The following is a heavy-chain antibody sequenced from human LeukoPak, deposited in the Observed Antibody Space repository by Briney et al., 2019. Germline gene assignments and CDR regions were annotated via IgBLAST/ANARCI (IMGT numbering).Heavy chain of an antibody. CDR3: ARSTYISLSIN. D-gene: IGHD2-2*02. CDR1: GFTFSSSC. V-gene: IGHV3-74*01. CDR2: MNSDGSSI. Sequence: GGSLRLSCAASGFTFSSSCMHWVRQAPGKGLMWVSRMNSDGSSITYADSVKGRFTISRDNAKNTLYLQMNSLRAEDTAVYYCARSTYISLSINWGQGTLVTVSS. J-gene: IGHJ4*02.